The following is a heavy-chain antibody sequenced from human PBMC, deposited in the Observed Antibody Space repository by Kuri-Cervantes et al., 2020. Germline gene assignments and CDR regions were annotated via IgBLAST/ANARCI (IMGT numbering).Heavy chain of an antibody. CDR1: GSTFSDYY. CDR3: ARAAAAGISGWFDP. V-gene: IGHV3-11*01. CDR2: ISGSGTTT. J-gene: IGHJ5*02. D-gene: IGHD6-13*01. Sequence: GESLKISCAASGSTFSDYYMHWVRQAPGKGLEWVSYISGSGTTTYYVASVKGRFTISRDNARDSLYLQMDSLRVEDTAIYYCARAAAAGISGWFDPWGQGTLVTVSS.